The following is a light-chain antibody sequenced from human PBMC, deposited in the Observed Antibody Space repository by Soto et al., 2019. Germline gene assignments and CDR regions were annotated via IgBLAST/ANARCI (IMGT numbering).Light chain of an antibody. V-gene: IGLV1-44*01. CDR2: DNN. Sequence: QSVLTQPPSASGTPGQRVTISCSGSDSNIGGNSVNWYQLLPGAAPRLLIYDNNRRPSGVPDRFSGSKSGNTASLTISGLQAEDEAEYFCCTYASTSTSLVFGTGTKLTVL. J-gene: IGLJ1*01. CDR1: DSNIGGNS. CDR3: CTYASTSTSLV.